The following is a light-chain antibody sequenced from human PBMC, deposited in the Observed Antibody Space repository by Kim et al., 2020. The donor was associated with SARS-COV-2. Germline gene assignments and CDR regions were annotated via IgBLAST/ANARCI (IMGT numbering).Light chain of an antibody. Sequence: GQSITISGTGTSSDVGGYNYVSWYQQHPDKAPKLMIYDVSSRPSGVSNRFSGSKSGNTASLTISGLQAEDEADYYCSSFSSTTPVLFGGGTKVTVL. J-gene: IGLJ2*01. CDR2: DVS. V-gene: IGLV2-14*03. CDR3: SSFSSTTPVL. CDR1: SSDVGGYNY.